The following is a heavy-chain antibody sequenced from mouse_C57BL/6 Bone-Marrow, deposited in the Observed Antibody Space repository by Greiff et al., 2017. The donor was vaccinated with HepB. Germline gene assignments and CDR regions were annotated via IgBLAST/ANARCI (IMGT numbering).Heavy chain of an antibody. Sequence: VKLQESGAELVKPGASVKLSCMASGYTFTEYTIHWVKQRSGQGLEWIGWFYPGSGSIKYNEKFKDKATLTADKSSSTVYMELSRLTSEDSAVYVYARHEDRDLYYFDYWGQGTTLTVSS. CDR1: GYTFTEYT. V-gene: IGHV1-62-2*01. CDR2: FYPGSGSI. D-gene: IGHD3-3*01. J-gene: IGHJ2*01. CDR3: ARHEDRDLYYFDY.